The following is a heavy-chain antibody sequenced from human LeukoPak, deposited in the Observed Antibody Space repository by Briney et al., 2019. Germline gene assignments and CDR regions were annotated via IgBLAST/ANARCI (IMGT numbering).Heavy chain of an antibody. CDR1: GFPFIDYN. V-gene: IGHV3-11*01. CDR2: ISSSGSTI. Sequence: GGPLNLPCAPPGFPFIDYNLSWTRRAPGKGLEGVSNISSSGSTIYYADSVKGRFTISRDNAKNSLYLQMNSLRAEDTAVYYCARHRVNYYYYMDVWGKGTTVTVSS. CDR3: ARHRVNYYYYMDV. J-gene: IGHJ6*03.